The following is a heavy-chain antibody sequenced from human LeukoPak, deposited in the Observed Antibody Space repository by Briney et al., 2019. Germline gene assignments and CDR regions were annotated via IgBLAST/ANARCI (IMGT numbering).Heavy chain of an antibody. D-gene: IGHD3-10*01. CDR2: INHSGST. Sequence: SETLSLTCTVSGGSISNYYWSWIRQPPGKGLEWIGEINHSGSTNYNPSLKSRVTISVDTSKNQFSLKLSSVTAADTAVYYCARAGYRGGSLIPNYFDYWGQGTLVTVSS. CDR3: ARAGYRGGSLIPNYFDY. V-gene: IGHV4-34*01. CDR1: GGSISNYY. J-gene: IGHJ4*02.